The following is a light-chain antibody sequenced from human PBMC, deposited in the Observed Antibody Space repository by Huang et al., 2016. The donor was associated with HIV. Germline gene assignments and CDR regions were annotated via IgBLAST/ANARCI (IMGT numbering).Light chain of an antibody. V-gene: IGKV1D-13*01. Sequence: QFTQSPSSLSACVGDRVTITCRARQGISNTLAWYQQKPGKGAKLLIYDASSLQTGAPSRFSGSGSGTDVTLTISSLQPEDCATYYCQQFNHYPLTFGGGTKVEIE. J-gene: IGKJ4*01. CDR2: DAS. CDR1: QGISNT. CDR3: QQFNHYPLT.